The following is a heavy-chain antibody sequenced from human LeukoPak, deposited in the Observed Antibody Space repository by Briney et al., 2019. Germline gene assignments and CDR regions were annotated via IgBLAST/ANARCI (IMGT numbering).Heavy chain of an antibody. CDR2: IYHSGST. V-gene: IGHV4-4*02. CDR3: ARVTAGGYYYFDY. CDR1: GGSISSSNW. D-gene: IGHD3-10*01. J-gene: IGHJ4*02. Sequence: SGTLSLTCAVSGGSISSSNWWSWVRQPPGKGLEWIGEIYHSGSTNYNPSLKSRVTISVDTSKNQFSLKLSSVTAADTAVYYCARVTAGGYYYFDYWGQGTLVTVSS.